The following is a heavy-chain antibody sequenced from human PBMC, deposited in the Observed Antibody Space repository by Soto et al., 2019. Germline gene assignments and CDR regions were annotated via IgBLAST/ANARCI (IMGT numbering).Heavy chain of an antibody. CDR3: ARDLKITVTSRYHYMYV. CDR1: GYTFNSYG. CDR2: ISAYKANS. Sequence: GASVKVSCKASGYTFNSYGISWVRQAPGQGLEWMGWISAYKANSNYAQKFQGRVTMTTDTSTSTAYLELRSLRSDDTAVYYCARDLKITVTSRYHYMYVWGKGTTVPVSS. J-gene: IGHJ6*03. V-gene: IGHV1-18*01. D-gene: IGHD4-4*01.